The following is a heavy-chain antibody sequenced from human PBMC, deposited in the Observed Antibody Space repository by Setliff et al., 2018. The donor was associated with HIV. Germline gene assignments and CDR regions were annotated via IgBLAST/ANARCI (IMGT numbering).Heavy chain of an antibody. V-gene: IGHV1-8*01. CDR1: GHTFTNYD. CDR2: MNPNSGGS. Sequence: ASVKVSCKPTGHTFTNYDIHWMRRAPGQGLEWMGWMNPNSGGSGYALKFHDRVTMTRDTSITTAYMELSSLTSEDTDVYYCARGKGVGGVIITGGLDVWGQGTTVTVSS. J-gene: IGHJ6*02. CDR3: ARGKGVGGVIITGGLDV. D-gene: IGHD3-10*01.